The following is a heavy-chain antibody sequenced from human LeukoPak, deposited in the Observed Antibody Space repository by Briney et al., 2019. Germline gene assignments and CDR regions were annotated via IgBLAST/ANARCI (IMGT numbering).Heavy chain of an antibody. J-gene: IGHJ5*02. CDR1: GYTFTGYY. Sequence: PGASVKVSCKASGYTFTGYYMHWVRQAPGQGLEWMGWINPNSGGTNYAQKFQGRVTMTRDTSISTAYMELSRLRSDDTAVYYCARAGTPARDGLLWFGELLDLPNWFDPWGQGTLVTVSS. CDR3: ARAGTPARDGLLWFGELLDLPNWFDP. V-gene: IGHV1-2*02. D-gene: IGHD3-10*01. CDR2: INPNSGGT.